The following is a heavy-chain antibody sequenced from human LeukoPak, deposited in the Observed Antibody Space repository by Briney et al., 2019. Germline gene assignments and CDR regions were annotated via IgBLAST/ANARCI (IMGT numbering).Heavy chain of an antibody. CDR3: ARETYYYGSGSYLN. CDR1: GGSISSGDYF. J-gene: IGHJ4*02. Sequence: SQTLSLTCNVSGGSISSGDYFWNWIRQPPGKGLEWIGSIYYSGSTYYNPSLKSRVTISVDTSKNQFSLKLSSVTAADTAVYYCARETYYYGSGSYLNWGQGTLVTVSS. V-gene: IGHV4-39*07. D-gene: IGHD3-10*01. CDR2: IYYSGST.